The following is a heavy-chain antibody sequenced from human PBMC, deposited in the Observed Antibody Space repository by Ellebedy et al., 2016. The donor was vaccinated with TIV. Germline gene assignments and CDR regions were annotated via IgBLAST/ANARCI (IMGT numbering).Heavy chain of an antibody. CDR2: IYYSGST. CDR1: GGSISSSSYY. CDR3: ARYGGSSSGYY. D-gene: IGHD6-19*01. Sequence: MPSETLSLTCTVSGGSISSSSYYWGWLRQPPGKGLEWIGSIYYSGSTYYNPSLTSRVTISVDTSKNQFSLKRSSVTAADTAVYYCARYGGSSSGYYWGQGTLVTVSS. V-gene: IGHV4-39*01. J-gene: IGHJ4*02.